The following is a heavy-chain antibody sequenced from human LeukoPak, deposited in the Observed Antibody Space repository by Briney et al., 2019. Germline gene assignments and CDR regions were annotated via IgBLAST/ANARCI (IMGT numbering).Heavy chain of an antibody. CDR1: GSTFSSYS. CDR3: ARADDYGPYYYYGMDV. J-gene: IGHJ6*02. V-gene: IGHV3-48*04. Sequence: GGSLRLSCAASGSTFSSYSMNWVRQAPGKGLEWVSYISSSSSTIYYADSVKGRFTISRDNAKNSLYLQMNSLRAEDTAVYYCARADDYGPYYYYGMDVWGQGTTVTVSS. D-gene: IGHD4-17*01. CDR2: ISSSSSTI.